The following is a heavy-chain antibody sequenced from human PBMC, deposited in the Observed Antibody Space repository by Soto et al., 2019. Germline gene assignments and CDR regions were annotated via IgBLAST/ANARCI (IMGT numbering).Heavy chain of an antibody. D-gene: IGHD6-19*01. J-gene: IGHJ4*02. Sequence: VQLVESGGGVVQPGRSLRLSCAASGFTFSDYAMHWVRQAPGKGLEWVAVVSHDGRNTHYADSVKGRFTISRDSSKNKGSLEMTSLRAEDTALYYCAKGGRQWLVTSDFNYWGQGALVTVSA. CDR3: AKGGRQWLVTSDFNY. V-gene: IGHV3-30*18. CDR1: GFTFSDYA. CDR2: VSHDGRNT.